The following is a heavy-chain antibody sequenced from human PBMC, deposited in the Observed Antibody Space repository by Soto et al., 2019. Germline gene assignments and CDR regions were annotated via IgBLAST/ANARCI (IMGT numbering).Heavy chain of an antibody. Sequence: QVQLVESGGGVVQPGRSLRLSCAASGFTFSSYAMHWDRQAPGKGLEWVAVISYDGSNKYYADSVKGRFTISRDNSKNTLYLQINSLRAEDTAVYYCARSGSAIAVAGYYYYGMDVWGQGTTVTVSS. J-gene: IGHJ6*02. CDR3: ARSGSAIAVAGYYYYGMDV. CDR1: GFTFSSYA. V-gene: IGHV3-30-3*01. D-gene: IGHD6-19*01. CDR2: ISYDGSNK.